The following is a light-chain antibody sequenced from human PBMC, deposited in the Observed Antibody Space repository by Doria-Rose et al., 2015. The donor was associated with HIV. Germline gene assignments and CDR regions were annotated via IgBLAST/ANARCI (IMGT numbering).Light chain of an antibody. Sequence: TQSPGTLSLSPGERATLSCRASQSFSSTYLAWYQQKPGQAPSLLIYDGSTMATGIPDRFSASGSGTDVTLTINRLEPEDFALYYCHQYGTSWTFGQGTKVEI. CDR2: DGS. CDR3: HQYGTSWT. V-gene: IGKV3-20*01. CDR1: QSFSSTY. J-gene: IGKJ1*01.